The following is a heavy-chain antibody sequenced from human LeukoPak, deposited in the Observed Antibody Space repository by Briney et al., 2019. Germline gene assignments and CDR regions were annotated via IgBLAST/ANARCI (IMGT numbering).Heavy chain of an antibody. V-gene: IGHV3-30*03. D-gene: IGHD6-13*01. Sequence: GGSLRLSCAASGFTFSSYGMHWVRQAPGKGLEWVAVISYDGSNKYYADSVKGRFTISRDNSKNTLFLQMNTLRAEDTAVFYCARGDKQLVFNRNKGGFDPWGQGTLVTVSS. J-gene: IGHJ5*02. CDR2: ISYDGSNK. CDR1: GFTFSSYG. CDR3: ARGDKQLVFNRNKGGFDP.